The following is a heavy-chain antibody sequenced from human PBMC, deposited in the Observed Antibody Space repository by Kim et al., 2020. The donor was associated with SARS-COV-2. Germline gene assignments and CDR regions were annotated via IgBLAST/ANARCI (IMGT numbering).Heavy chain of an antibody. V-gene: IGHV3-73*01. J-gene: IGHJ6*02. CDR2: IKTKAKSYVT. CDR3: ARHGDYSHGIDV. CDR1: GFIFTEST. D-gene: IGHD4-4*01. Sequence: GGSLRLSCAASGFIFTESTIHWVRQASGIGLEWIGLIKTKAKSYVTLYGASVKGRFTISRDDSKNTAYLQMNSLKTEDTAVYYCARHGDYSHGIDVWGQG.